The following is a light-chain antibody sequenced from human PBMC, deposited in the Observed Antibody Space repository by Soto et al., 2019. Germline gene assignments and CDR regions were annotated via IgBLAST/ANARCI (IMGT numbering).Light chain of an antibody. CDR1: QSVSSAY. V-gene: IGKV3-20*01. CDR2: GAS. J-gene: IGKJ1*01. CDR3: LQYATAPWT. Sequence: EIVLTQSPGTLSFSPGERATLSCRASQSVSSAYLAWYQQNPGQPPRLLIYGASGRATGIPDRFSGSGSGTDFTLTISRLEPEDFVVYYCLQYATAPWTFGQGTKVEIK.